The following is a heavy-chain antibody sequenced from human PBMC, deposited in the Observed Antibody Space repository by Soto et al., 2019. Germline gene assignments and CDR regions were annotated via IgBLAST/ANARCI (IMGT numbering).Heavy chain of an antibody. Sequence: GGSLRLSCAASGFSFSSYAMSWVRQAPGKGLDWVSTISGDATKTYYPDSVKGRFTISRDNSKNTLYLQMNSLRAEDTAVYYCAKGAPVAYFDFWGQGTLVTVSS. CDR3: AKGAPVAYFDF. CDR1: GFSFSSYA. D-gene: IGHD2-15*01. J-gene: IGHJ4*02. CDR2: ISGDATKT. V-gene: IGHV3-23*01.